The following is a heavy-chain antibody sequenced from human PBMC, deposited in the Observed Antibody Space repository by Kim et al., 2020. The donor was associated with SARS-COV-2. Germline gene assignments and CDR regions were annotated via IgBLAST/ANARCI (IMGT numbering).Heavy chain of an antibody. CDR3: AKPPYSSSWYWGRAEYFQH. D-gene: IGHD6-13*01. J-gene: IGHJ1*01. V-gene: IGHV3-23*01. CDR1: GFTFSSYA. CDR2: ISGSGGST. Sequence: GGSLRLSCAASGFTFSSYAMSWVRQAPGKGLEWVSAISGSGGSTYYADSVKGRFTISRDNSKNTLYLQMNSLRAEDTAVYYCAKPPYSSSWYWGRAEYFQHWGQGTLVTVSS.